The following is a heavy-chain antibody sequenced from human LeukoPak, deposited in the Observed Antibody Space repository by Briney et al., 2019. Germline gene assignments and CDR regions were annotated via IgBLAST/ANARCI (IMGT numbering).Heavy chain of an antibody. CDR1: GGSITNY. J-gene: IGHJ4*02. V-gene: IGHV4-59*12. D-gene: IGHD5-12*01. CDR3: ARAVGDSGHGRYFDY. CDR2: VENTGST. Sequence: SETLSLTCTVSGGSITNYWSWIRQPPGKGLEWIGNVENTGSTNYNPSLNSRVTISVDTSKNHFSLRLSSVTAADTAVYYCARAVGDSGHGRYFDYWGQGTLVTVSS.